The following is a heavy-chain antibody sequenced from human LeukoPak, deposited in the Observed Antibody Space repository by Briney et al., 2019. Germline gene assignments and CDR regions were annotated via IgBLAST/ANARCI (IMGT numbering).Heavy chain of an antibody. CDR1: GGSISSYY. J-gene: IGHJ4*02. Sequence: SETLSLTCTVSGGSISSYYWSWIRQPPGKGLEWIGYTYYSGSTNYNPSLKSRVTISVDTSKNQFSLKLSSVTAADTAVYYCARDKNGEIDYWGQGTLVTVSS. V-gene: IGHV4-59*01. CDR2: TYYSGST. D-gene: IGHD3-10*01. CDR3: ARDKNGEIDY.